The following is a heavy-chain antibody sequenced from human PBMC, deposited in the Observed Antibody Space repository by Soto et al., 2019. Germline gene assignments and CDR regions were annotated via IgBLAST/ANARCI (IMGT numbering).Heavy chain of an antibody. V-gene: IGHV3-23*01. CDR1: GFTFSSYA. D-gene: IGHD3-22*01. J-gene: IGHJ4*02. Sequence: EVQLLESGGGLVQPGGSLRLSCAASGFTFSSYAMSRVRQAPGKGLEWVSAISGSGGSTYYADSVKGRFTISRDNSKNTLYLQMNSLRAEDTAVYYCAKDSMIVVVFAHWGQGTLVTVSS. CDR2: ISGSGGST. CDR3: AKDSMIVVVFAH.